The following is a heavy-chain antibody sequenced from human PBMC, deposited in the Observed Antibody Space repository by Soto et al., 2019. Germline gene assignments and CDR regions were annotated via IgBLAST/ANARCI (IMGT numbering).Heavy chain of an antibody. Sequence: QVQLVESGGGVVQPGRSLRLSCAASAFTFSSYRIHWVRQAPGKGLDWVAVISYDASDKYYADSVKGRFTISRDNSKNALYLQMNSLRAEDTAVYYCVKVRYGQLWLEDYGMDVWGQGTTVTVSS. V-gene: IGHV3-30*18. CDR1: AFTFSSYR. D-gene: IGHD5-18*01. CDR3: VKVRYGQLWLEDYGMDV. J-gene: IGHJ6*02. CDR2: ISYDASDK.